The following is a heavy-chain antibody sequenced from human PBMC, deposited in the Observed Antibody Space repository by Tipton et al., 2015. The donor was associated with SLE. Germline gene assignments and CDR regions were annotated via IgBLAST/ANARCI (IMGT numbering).Heavy chain of an antibody. V-gene: IGHV3-30-3*01. CDR2: ISYDGSNK. CDR1: GFTFSNYA. CDR3: AKGDNYGSGTDY. Sequence: SLRLSCAASGFTFSNYAMHWVRQAPGKGLEWVAVISYDGSNKYYADSVKGRFTISRDNSKNTLYLQMNSLRAEDTAVYYCAKGDNYGSGTDYWGQGTLVTVSS. J-gene: IGHJ4*02. D-gene: IGHD3-10*01.